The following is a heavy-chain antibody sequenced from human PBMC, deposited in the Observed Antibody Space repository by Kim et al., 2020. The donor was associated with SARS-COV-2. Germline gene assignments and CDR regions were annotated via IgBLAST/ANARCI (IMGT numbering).Heavy chain of an antibody. V-gene: IGHV3-23*01. J-gene: IGHJ6*02. D-gene: IGHD4-17*01. CDR3: AKSGDAVTTFYYYRMDV. Sequence: GGSLRLSCAASGFTFSSYVMTWVRQAPGKGLEWVSGISGSGDGTYYAASVKGRFSISRDNSKNTLYLQMNSLRAEDTAVYYCAKSGDAVTTFYYYRMDVWGQGTTVTVSS. CDR1: GFTFSSYV. CDR2: ISGSGDGT.